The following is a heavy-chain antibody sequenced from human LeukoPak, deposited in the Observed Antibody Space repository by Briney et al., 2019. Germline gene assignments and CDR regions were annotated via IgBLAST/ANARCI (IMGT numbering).Heavy chain of an antibody. V-gene: IGHV4-38-2*02. J-gene: IGHJ4*02. CDR2: IYHSGST. CDR3: ARTSTNYYDSSGYSDY. Sequence: SETLSLTCTVSGYSISSGYYWGWIRQPPGKGLEWIGSIYHSGSTYYNPSLKSRVTISVDTSKNQFSLKLSSVTAADTAVYYCARTSTNYYDSSGYSDYWGQGTLVTVSS. D-gene: IGHD3-22*01. CDR1: GYSISSGYY.